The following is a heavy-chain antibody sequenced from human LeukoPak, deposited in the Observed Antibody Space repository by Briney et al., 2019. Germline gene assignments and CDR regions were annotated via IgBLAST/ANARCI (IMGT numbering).Heavy chain of an antibody. CDR2: ISYDGSNK. CDR1: GFTFSSYA. J-gene: IGHJ4*02. V-gene: IGHV3-30*04. Sequence: PGRSLRLSCAASGFTFSSYAMHWVRQAPGKGLEWVAVISYDGSNKYYADSVKGRFTISRDNSKNTLYLQMNSLRADDTAVYYCARDGYCSGGSCYSGWLQLFRPPTPLDYWGQGTLVTVSS. D-gene: IGHD2-15*01. CDR3: ARDGYCSGGSCYSGWLQLFRPPTPLDY.